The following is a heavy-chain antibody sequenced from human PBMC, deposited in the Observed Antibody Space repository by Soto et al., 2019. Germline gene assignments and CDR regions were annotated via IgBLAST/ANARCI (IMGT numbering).Heavy chain of an antibody. CDR3: AREGVRGMDI. CDR1: GYTFTSYD. CDR2: MNPNSANT. V-gene: IGHV1-8*01. Sequence: QVQLVQYGAEVKKPGASVKVSCKASGYTFTSYDINWVRQATGQGLEWMGWMNPNSANTGYAQKSXXRETRARHTSIATAYMELSSLGSEDTAGYCCAREGVRGMDIWGPGTTVTVSS. J-gene: IGHJ6*02.